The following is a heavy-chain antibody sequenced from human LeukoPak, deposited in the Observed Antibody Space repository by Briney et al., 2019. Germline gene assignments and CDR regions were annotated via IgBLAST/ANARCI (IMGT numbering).Heavy chain of an antibody. Sequence: GGSLRLSCAASGFTFSDYYMSWIRQAPGKGLEWVSYISSSGSTIYYADSVKGRFTISRDNAKNSLYLQMNSLRAEDTAVYYCTRRYNYDSSGYYYVRDAFDIWGQGIMVTVSS. CDR1: GFTFSDYY. J-gene: IGHJ3*02. D-gene: IGHD3-22*01. V-gene: IGHV3-11*04. CDR3: TRRYNYDSSGYYYVRDAFDI. CDR2: ISSSGSTI.